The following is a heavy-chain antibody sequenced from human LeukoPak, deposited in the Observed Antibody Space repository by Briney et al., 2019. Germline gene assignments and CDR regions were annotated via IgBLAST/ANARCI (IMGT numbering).Heavy chain of an antibody. Sequence: PSQTLSLTCIVSGGSISSRSYYWSWIRQPAGKGLEWIGRIYTSGSTNYSPSLKSRVTISADTSKNQFSLKMTSVTAADSAIYFCARVPVPIHDAFDIWGQGTAVMVSS. D-gene: IGHD4-17*01. CDR2: IYTSGST. CDR3: ARVPVPIHDAFDI. V-gene: IGHV4-61*02. J-gene: IGHJ3*02. CDR1: GGSISSRSYY.